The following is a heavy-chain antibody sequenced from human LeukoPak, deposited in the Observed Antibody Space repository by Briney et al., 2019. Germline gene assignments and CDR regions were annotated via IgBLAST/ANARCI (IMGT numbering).Heavy chain of an antibody. J-gene: IGHJ4*02. CDR1: GFTFSSYA. CDR3: AKTKGYSYGYYFDY. D-gene: IGHD5-18*01. CDR2: MSYDGFNK. V-gene: IGHV3-30*18. Sequence: GGSLRLSCAASGFTFSSYAMHWVRRSLGKGLEWVAVMSYDGFNKYYADSVKGRFTISRDNSKNTLYLQMNSLRAEDTAVYYCAKTKGYSYGYYFDYWGQGTLVTVSS.